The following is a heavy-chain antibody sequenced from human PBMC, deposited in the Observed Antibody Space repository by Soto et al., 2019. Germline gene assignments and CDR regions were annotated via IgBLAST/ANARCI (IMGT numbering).Heavy chain of an antibody. CDR3: ARDESIVDQTTIERTYYYYGMDV. V-gene: IGHV3-33*01. CDR2: IWYDGSNK. J-gene: IGHJ6*02. Sequence: QVQLVESGGGVVQPGRSLRLSCAASGFTFSSYGMHWVRQAPGKGLEWVAVIWYDGSNKYYADSVKGRFTISRDNSKNTLYLQMNSLRAEDRSVYYFARDESIVDQTTIERTYYYYGMDVWGQGTTVTVCS. CDR1: GFTFSSYG. D-gene: IGHD3-22*01.